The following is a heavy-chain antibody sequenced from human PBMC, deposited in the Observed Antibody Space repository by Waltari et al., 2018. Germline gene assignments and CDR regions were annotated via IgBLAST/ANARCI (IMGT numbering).Heavy chain of an antibody. CDR3: ARDHQVAGTFGDY. Sequence: QVQLVQSGAEVKKPGASVKVSCKASGYTFTSYAMHWVRQAPGQRLEWMGWINAGNGNTKYSQKFQGRVTITRDTSASTAYMELSSLRSEDTAVYYCARDHQVAGTFGDYWGQGTLVTVSS. CDR2: INAGNGNT. V-gene: IGHV1-3*01. D-gene: IGHD6-19*01. J-gene: IGHJ4*02. CDR1: GYTFTSYA.